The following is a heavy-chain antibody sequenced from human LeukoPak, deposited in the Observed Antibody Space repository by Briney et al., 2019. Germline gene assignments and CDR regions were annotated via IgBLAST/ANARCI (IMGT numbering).Heavy chain of an antibody. V-gene: IGHV1-18*01. Sequence: ASVKVSCKASGYTFTSYGISWVRQAPGQGLEWMGWISAYNGNTNYAQKLQGRVTMTTDTSTSTAYMELRSLRSDDTAVYYCARDRPMIVVADSFDLWGQGTMVTVSS. J-gene: IGHJ3*01. CDR1: GYTFTSYG. CDR2: ISAYNGNT. CDR3: ARDRPMIVVADSFDL. D-gene: IGHD3-22*01.